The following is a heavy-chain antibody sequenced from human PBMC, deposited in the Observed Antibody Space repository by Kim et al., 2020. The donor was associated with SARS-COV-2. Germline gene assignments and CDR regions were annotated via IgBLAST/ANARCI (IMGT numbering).Heavy chain of an antibody. V-gene: IGHV4-59*09. CDR2: T. D-gene: IGHD4-4*01. J-gene: IGHJ5*02. Sequence: TYASPSLKSRVTISVDTSQNPFSLNLNAVTAADTAVYYCARGGGLNYFDPWGQGTLVTVSS. CDR3: ARGGGLNYFDP.